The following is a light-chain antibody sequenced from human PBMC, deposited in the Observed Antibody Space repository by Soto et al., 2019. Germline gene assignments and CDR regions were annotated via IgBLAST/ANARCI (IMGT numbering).Light chain of an antibody. CDR1: QSVSSS. Sequence: IVLTQTQATLSLSPGETSTLYWRASQSVSSSLAWYHQKPGQAPRLLIYGASNRATGSPDRFSGGGSGTDFTLTISRLEPEDFAVHYCQQFSSYPLTFGGETKVDI. V-gene: IGKV3-20*01. CDR2: GAS. J-gene: IGKJ4*01. CDR3: QQFSSYPLT.